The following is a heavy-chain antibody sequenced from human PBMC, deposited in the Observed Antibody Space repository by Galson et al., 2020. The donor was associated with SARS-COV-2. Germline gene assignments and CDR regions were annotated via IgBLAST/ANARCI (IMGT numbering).Heavy chain of an antibody. V-gene: IGHV2-5*02. CDR3: AHLTTVSLFDY. J-gene: IGHJ4*02. Sequence: KMSGPTLVKPPQPLTLNYTFSGLSLRNRGAAVGWLRQPPGQALEWLALLHWDDDKRSNQSLKSRLTITKDTSKNQVVLTMTNMDPVDTATYYCAHLTTVSLFDYWCQGTLVTVSS. D-gene: IGHD4-4*01. CDR1: GLSLRNRGAA. CDR2: LHWDDDK.